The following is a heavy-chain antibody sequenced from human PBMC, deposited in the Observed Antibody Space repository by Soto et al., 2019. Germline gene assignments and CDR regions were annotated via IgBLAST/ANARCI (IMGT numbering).Heavy chain of an antibody. CDR1: GFTVSSSY. V-gene: IGHV3-53*04. D-gene: IGHD3-3*01. CDR2: IYSGGST. CDR3: ASGWRVDAFDI. J-gene: IGHJ3*02. Sequence: ELQLVESGGGLVQPGGSLRLSCAASGFTVSSSYMTWVRQAPGKGLEWVSVIYSGGSTYYADSVKGRFTISRHNSKNTLYLQMNSLRAEDTAVYYCASGWRVDAFDIWGQGTMVTVSS.